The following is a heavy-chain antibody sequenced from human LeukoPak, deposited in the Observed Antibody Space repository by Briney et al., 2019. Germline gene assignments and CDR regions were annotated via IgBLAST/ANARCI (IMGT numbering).Heavy chain of an antibody. CDR1: GFTFSSYA. V-gene: IGHV3-30*04. CDR2: ISYDGSNK. D-gene: IGHD3-9*01. Sequence: PGGSLRLSCAASGFTFSSYAMHWVRQAPGKGLEWVAVISYDGSNKYYADSVKGRFTISRDNSKNTLYLQMNSLRAEDTAVYYCAREEYDILTGYRDRYFDYWGQGTLVTVSS. J-gene: IGHJ4*02. CDR3: AREEYDILTGYRDRYFDY.